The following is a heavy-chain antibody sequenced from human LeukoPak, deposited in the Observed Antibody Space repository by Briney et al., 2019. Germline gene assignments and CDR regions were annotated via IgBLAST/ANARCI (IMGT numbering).Heavy chain of an antibody. Sequence: GGSLRLSCAASGFTFGDYGMSWVRQAPGKGLEWVSGINWNGGSTGYADSVKGRFTISRDNAKNSLYLQMNSLRAEDTALYYCARADSSGWYGRSDYWGQGTLVTVSS. J-gene: IGHJ4*02. V-gene: IGHV3-20*04. CDR2: INWNGGST. CDR3: ARADSSGWYGRSDY. CDR1: GFTFGDYG. D-gene: IGHD6-19*01.